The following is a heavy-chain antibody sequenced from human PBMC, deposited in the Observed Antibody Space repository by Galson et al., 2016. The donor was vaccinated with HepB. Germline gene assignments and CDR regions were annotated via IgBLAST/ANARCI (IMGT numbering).Heavy chain of an antibody. CDR2: ISGSGGET. D-gene: IGHD4-17*01. CDR1: GFTFSSYA. V-gene: IGHV3-23*01. J-gene: IGHJ2*01. CDR3: ASGTTVTTSNSFWYFDL. Sequence: SLRLSCAASGFTFSSYAMTWVRQAPGKGLDWVSTISGSGGETHYADSVKGRFTFSRDNSKNTMYVQMTSLRAEDTAEYYCASGTTVTTSNSFWYFDLWGRGTLVTVSS.